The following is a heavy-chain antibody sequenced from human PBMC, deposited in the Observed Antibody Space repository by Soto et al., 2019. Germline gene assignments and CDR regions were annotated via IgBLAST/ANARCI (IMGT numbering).Heavy chain of an antibody. CDR2: INPDNGNT. Sequence: QVQLVQSGAEVRKPGASVNISCWASGFKFGDNLINWVRQAPGQSLEWMGWINPDNGNTRYSQTCQGRVTISRHSSASIAYVEGTDLTSEDTAVYYCARDILSVGPRANDAFDVWGQGTMVSVSS. V-gene: IGHV1-3*01. J-gene: IGHJ3*01. CDR1: GFKFGDNL. D-gene: IGHD2-8*02. CDR3: ARDILSVGPRANDAFDV.